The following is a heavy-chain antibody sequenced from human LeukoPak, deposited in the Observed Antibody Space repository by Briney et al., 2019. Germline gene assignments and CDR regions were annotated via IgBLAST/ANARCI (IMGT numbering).Heavy chain of an antibody. CDR2: ISYDGSNK. CDR1: GFTFSSYA. J-gene: IGHJ4*02. CDR3: ARDHYDSSGYYYPFDY. V-gene: IGHV3-30-3*01. Sequence: PGGSLRLSCAASGFTFSSYAMHWVRQAPGKGLEWVAVISYDGSNKCYADSVKGRFTISRDNSKNTLYLQMNSLRAEDTAVYYCARDHYDSSGYYYPFDYWGQGTLVTVSS. D-gene: IGHD3-22*01.